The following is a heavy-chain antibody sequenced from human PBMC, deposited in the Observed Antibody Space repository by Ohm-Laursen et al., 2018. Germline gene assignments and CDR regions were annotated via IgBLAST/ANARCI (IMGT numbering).Heavy chain of an antibody. CDR3: ARDWLGELDY. CDR2: IGGIGGGHNRV. D-gene: IGHD3-10*01. J-gene: IGHJ4*02. CDR1: GFSFSDHY. Sequence: SLRLSCAASGFSFSDHYMTWIRQAPGKGLECVSYIGGIGGGHNRVYYADSVKGRFTISRDDAKNSLYLQMNSLRAEDTAVYYCARDWLGELDYWGQGTLVTVSS. V-gene: IGHV3-11*04.